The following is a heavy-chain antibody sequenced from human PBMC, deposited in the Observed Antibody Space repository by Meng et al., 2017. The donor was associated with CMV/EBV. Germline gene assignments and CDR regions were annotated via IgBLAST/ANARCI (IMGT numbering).Heavy chain of an antibody. J-gene: IGHJ4*02. V-gene: IGHV3-11*01. Sequence: GGSLRLSCAASGFTFSDYYMSWIRQAPGKGLEWVSYISSSGSTIYYADSVKGRFTISRDNAKNSLYLQMNSLRAEDTAVYYYARTISEGLYDFWSGFFGFGYWGQGTLVTVSS. CDR3: ARTISEGLYDFWSGFFGFGY. CDR1: GFTFSDYY. CDR2: ISSSGSTI. D-gene: IGHD3-3*01.